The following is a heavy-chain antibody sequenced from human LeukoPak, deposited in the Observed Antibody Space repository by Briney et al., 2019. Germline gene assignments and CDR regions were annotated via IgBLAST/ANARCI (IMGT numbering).Heavy chain of an antibody. J-gene: IGHJ4*02. CDR2: IRYDGSNK. V-gene: IGHV3-30*02. Sequence: PGGSLRLSCVASRFTFSNYGMHWVRQAPGKELQWLAFIRYDGSNKYYADSVKGRFTISRDNSENMLYLEMNSLRVEDTALYYCVRGEYSGFDESLVSDYWGQGTLVTVFS. CDR1: RFTFSNYG. D-gene: IGHD5-12*01. CDR3: VRGEYSGFDESLVSDY.